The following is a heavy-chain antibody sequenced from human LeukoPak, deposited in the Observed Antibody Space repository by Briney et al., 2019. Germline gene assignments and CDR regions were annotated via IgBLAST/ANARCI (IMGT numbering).Heavy chain of an antibody. D-gene: IGHD6-13*01. CDR3: AKDICRGSSNCQKGNSYFYYGVDV. Sequence: GGSLRLSCAASGFNFDDYAIHWVRQVPGKGLQWVSLISGDGDTTYYANSVKGRFTISRDNSRNSLYLQMNSLRTEDTALYYCAKDICRGSSNCQKGNSYFYYGVDVWGQGTTVTVSS. CDR2: ISGDGDTT. J-gene: IGHJ6*02. V-gene: IGHV3-43*02. CDR1: GFNFDDYA.